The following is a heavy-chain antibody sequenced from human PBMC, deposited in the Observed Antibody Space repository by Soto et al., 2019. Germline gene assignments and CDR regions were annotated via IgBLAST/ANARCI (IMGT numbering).Heavy chain of an antibody. CDR2: IYWDNDK. Sequence: QITLKESGPTLVKPTQTLTVTCTFSGFSLSTSGVGVGWIRQPPGKALEWLALIYWDNDKRYSPSLKSRLTITKDTSKNQVVLTMTNMDPVDTATYYCAHRLCDSSCYWDVGYFDSWGQGTLVTVSS. CDR3: AHRLCDSSCYWDVGYFDS. D-gene: IGHD3-22*01. V-gene: IGHV2-5*02. J-gene: IGHJ4*02. CDR1: GFSLSTSGVG.